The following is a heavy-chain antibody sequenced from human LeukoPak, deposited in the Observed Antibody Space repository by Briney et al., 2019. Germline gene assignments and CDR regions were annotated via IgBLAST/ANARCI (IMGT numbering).Heavy chain of an antibody. Sequence: PSQTLSLTCTVSGGSISSGSYYWSWIRQPAGKGLEWIGRIYTSGSTNHNPSLKSRVTISVDTSKNQFSLKLSSVTAADTAVYYCARAVTGIAVAGTHAFDIWGQGTMVTVSS. CDR2: IYTSGST. V-gene: IGHV4-61*02. CDR3: ARAVTGIAVAGTHAFDI. J-gene: IGHJ3*02. CDR1: GGSISSGSYY. D-gene: IGHD6-19*01.